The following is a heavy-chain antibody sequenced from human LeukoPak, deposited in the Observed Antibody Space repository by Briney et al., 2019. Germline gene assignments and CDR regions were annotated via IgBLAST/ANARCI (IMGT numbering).Heavy chain of an antibody. CDR1: GYTFTSYA. D-gene: IGHD4-17*01. CDR2: IDANNGKT. CDR3: VRARWTSTATTYYLDH. Sequence: ASVKVSCKASGYTFTSYAIHWVRQAPGQRLEWMGWIDANNGKTKYSQNFQGRVTITRDTSATTAYMDLSSLRSEDTAVYYCVRARWTSTATTYYLDHWGQGTLVTVSS. J-gene: IGHJ4*02. V-gene: IGHV1-3*01.